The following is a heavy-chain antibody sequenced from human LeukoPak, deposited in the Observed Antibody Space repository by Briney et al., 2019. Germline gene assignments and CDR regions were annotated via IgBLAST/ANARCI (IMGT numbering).Heavy chain of an antibody. CDR3: AKKMDPFDY. CDR2: ISGSGGGT. V-gene: IGHV3-23*01. J-gene: IGHJ4*02. Sequence: QTGGSLRLSCAASGFTFSSYAMSWVRQAPGKGLEWVSAISGSGGGTYYTDSVKGRFTISRDNSKNTLYLQMNSLRTEDTAVYYCAKKMDPFDYWGQGTLVTVSS. CDR1: GFTFSSYA. D-gene: IGHD5-24*01.